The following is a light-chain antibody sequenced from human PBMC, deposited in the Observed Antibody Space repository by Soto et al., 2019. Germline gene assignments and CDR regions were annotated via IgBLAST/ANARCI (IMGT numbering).Light chain of an antibody. CDR1: QSVSSY. CDR3: QQRSNWPLT. V-gene: IGKV3-11*01. J-gene: IGKJ4*01. CDR2: DAS. Sequence: EIVLTQSPATLSLSPGERATLSCRASQSVSSYLAWYQQKPGQAPRLLIYDASSRATGIPARFSGSWSGTDFTLTISSLEPEDFAVYYCQQRSNWPLTFGGGTKVEIK.